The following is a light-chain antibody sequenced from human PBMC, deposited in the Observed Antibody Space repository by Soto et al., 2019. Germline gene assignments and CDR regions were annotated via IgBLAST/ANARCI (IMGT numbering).Light chain of an antibody. Sequence: EVGLNQSPATLSLSQGERATLSCRASQSVRTSLAWYQHKPGQAPRLLIYGASSRATGIPDRFSGSGSGTDFTLTISRLEPEDFAVYYCQQYGSSLWTFGQGTKVDIK. V-gene: IGKV3-20*01. CDR2: GAS. CDR1: QSVRTS. J-gene: IGKJ1*01. CDR3: QQYGSSLWT.